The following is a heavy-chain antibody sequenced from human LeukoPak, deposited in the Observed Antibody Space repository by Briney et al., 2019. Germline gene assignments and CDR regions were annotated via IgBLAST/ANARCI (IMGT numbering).Heavy chain of an antibody. Sequence: GGSLRLSCAASGFTVSSNYMSWVRRAPGKGLEWVSYISSSGSTIYYADSVKGRFTISRDNAKNSLYLQMNSLRAEDTAVYYCASTDPRNNYYYYYGMDVWGQGTTVTVSS. CDR2: ISSSGSTI. CDR1: GFTVSSNY. V-gene: IGHV3-11*04. CDR3: ASTDPRNNYYYYYGMDV. J-gene: IGHJ6*02.